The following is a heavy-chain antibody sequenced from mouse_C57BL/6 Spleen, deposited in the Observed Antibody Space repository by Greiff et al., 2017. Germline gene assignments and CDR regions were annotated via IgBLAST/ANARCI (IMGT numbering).Heavy chain of an antibody. V-gene: IGHV1-50*01. J-gene: IGHJ4*01. CDR3: ARRPYYYGSSYDAMDY. CDR1: GYTFTSYW. D-gene: IGHD1-1*01. CDR2: IDPSDSYT. Sequence: QVQLQQPGAELVKPGASVKLSCKASGYTFTSYWMQWVKQRPGQGLEWIGEIDPSDSYTNYNQKFKGKATLTVDTSSSTAYMQLSSLTSEDSAVYYCARRPYYYGSSYDAMDYWGQGTSVTVSS.